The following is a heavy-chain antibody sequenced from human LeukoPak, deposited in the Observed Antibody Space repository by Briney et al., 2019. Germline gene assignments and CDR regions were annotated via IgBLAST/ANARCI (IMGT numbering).Heavy chain of an antibody. Sequence: ASVKVSCKASGGTFSSYAISWVRQAPGQGLEWMGRIIPIFGTANYAQKFQGRVTITTDESTSTAYMELSSLRSEDTAVYYCARSKSGYYYTFDYWGQGTLATVSS. V-gene: IGHV1-69*05. CDR1: GGTFSSYA. D-gene: IGHD3-22*01. CDR2: IIPIFGTA. CDR3: ARSKSGYYYTFDY. J-gene: IGHJ4*02.